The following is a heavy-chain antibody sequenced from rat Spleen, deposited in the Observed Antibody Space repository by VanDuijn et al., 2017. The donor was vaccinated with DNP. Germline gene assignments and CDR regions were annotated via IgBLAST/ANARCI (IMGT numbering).Heavy chain of an antibody. J-gene: IGHJ2*01. Sequence: EVQLQESGPGLVKPSQSLSLTCSVTDCSITSDYWGWIRKFPGNKMEWIGHMSYSGSTSYHPSLKSRISITRDTSKNQFFLQLNSVTTEDTATYYCARSSSILDYFDYWGQGVMVTVSS. CDR2: MSYSGST. V-gene: IGHV3-1*01. CDR3: ARSSSILDYFDY. D-gene: IGHD1-6*01. CDR1: DCSITSDY.